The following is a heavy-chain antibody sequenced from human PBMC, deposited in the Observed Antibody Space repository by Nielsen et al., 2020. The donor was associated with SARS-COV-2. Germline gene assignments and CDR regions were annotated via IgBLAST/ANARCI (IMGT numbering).Heavy chain of an antibody. Sequence: ASVKVSCKASGGTFSSYAISWVRQAPGQGLEWMGIINPSGGSTSYAQKFQGRVTMTRDTSTSTVYMELSSLRSEDTAVYYCARDCGVVYYYGMDVWGQGTTVTVSS. CDR1: GGTFSSYA. CDR3: ARDCGVVYYYGMDV. D-gene: IGHD2-8*01. CDR2: INPSGGST. J-gene: IGHJ6*02. V-gene: IGHV1-46*01.